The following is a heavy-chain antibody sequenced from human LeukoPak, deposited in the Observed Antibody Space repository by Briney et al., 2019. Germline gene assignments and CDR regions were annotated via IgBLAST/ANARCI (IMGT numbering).Heavy chain of an antibody. Sequence: PSETLSLTCAVYGGSFIGYYWSWIRQPPGKGLEWMGEINHSGSTNYNPSLKSRVIISVDTSKNQFSLKLSSVTAADTAVYYCARGLVPGLVGSAFDIWGQGTMVTVSS. V-gene: IGHV4-34*01. CDR2: INHSGST. CDR1: GGSFIGYY. J-gene: IGHJ3*02. CDR3: ARGLVPGLVGSAFDI. D-gene: IGHD1-26*01.